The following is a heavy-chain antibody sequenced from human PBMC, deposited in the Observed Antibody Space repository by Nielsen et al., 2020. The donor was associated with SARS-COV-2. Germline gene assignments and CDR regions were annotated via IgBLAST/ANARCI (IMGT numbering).Heavy chain of an antibody. Sequence: GRQAPAQVLGRVAVISYDGSNKYYADSVKGRFTISRDNSKNTLYLQMNSLRAEDTAVYYCARVRDSSSGYYYYGMDVWGQGTTVTVSS. D-gene: IGHD6-6*01. V-gene: IGHV3-30*04. CDR3: ARVRDSSSGYYYYGMDV. J-gene: IGHJ6*02. CDR2: ISYDGSNK.